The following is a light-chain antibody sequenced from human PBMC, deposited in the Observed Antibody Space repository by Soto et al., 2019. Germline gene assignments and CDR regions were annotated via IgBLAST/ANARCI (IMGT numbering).Light chain of an antibody. J-gene: IGLJ3*02. CDR1: SSNVGDYKY. CDR3: SSYTTSSIRV. CDR2: EVS. V-gene: IGLV2-14*01. Sequence: QSALTQPASVSGSPGQSITISCTGTSSNVGDYKYVSWYQQYPGKAPKVIIYEVSNRPSGVSNRFSGSKSANTASLTISGLQAEDEAEYYCSSYTTSSIRVFGGGTKVTVL.